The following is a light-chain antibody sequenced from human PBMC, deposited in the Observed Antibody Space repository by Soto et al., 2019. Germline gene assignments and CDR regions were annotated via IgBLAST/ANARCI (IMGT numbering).Light chain of an antibody. CDR1: SSNIGNNY. Sequence: QSVLTQPPSVSAAPGQKVTISCSGSSSNIGNNYVSWYQQLPGTAPKLLIYDNNKRPSGIPDRFSDSKSGTSATLGITGLQTGDEADYYCGTWDSSLSAGGVFGTGTKLTVL. CDR3: GTWDSSLSAGGV. CDR2: DNN. J-gene: IGLJ1*01. V-gene: IGLV1-51*01.